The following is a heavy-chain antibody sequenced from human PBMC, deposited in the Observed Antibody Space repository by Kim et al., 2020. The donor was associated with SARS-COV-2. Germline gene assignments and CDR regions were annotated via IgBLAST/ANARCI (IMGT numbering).Heavy chain of an antibody. D-gene: IGHD3-10*01. Sequence: TKYADSVKGRFIISRDNAKNSLYLQMNSLTADDTAVYYCARTSGKKFDPWGQGTLVTVSS. CDR3: ARTSGKKFDP. V-gene: IGHV3-11*03. J-gene: IGHJ5*02. CDR2: T.